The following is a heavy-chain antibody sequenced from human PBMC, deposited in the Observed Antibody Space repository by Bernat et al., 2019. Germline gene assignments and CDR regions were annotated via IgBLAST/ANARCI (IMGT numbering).Heavy chain of an antibody. V-gene: IGHV3-30-3*01. Sequence: QVQLVESGGGVVQPGRSLRLSCAASGFTFSSYAMHWVRQAPGKGLEWVAVISYDGSNKYYADSVKGRFTISRDNSKNTLYLQMNSLRAEDTAVYYCARGPDSIVVVVAATVGYFDYWGQGTLVTVSS. CDR1: GFTFSSYA. J-gene: IGHJ4*02. CDR3: ARGPDSIVVVVAATVGYFDY. CDR2: ISYDGSNK. D-gene: IGHD2-15*01.